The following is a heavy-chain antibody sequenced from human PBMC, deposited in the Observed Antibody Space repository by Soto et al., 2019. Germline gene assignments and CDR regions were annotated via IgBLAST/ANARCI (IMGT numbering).Heavy chain of an antibody. J-gene: IGHJ6*02. CDR2: ISGSGGST. Sequence: EVQLLESGGGLVQPGGSLRLSCAASGFTFSSYAMSWVRQAPGKGLEWVSGISGSGGSTYYADSVKGRFTISRDNSMNTLYLQMNSLRAEDTAVYYGYYYYGMDVWGQGTTVTVSS. V-gene: IGHV3-23*01. CDR3: YYYYGMDV. CDR1: GFTFSSYA.